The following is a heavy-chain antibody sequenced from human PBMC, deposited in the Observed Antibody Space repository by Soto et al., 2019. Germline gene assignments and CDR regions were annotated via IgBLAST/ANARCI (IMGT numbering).Heavy chain of an antibody. D-gene: IGHD4-4*01. CDR3: AKTTVTAGSWFDP. Sequence: SVKVSCKASGGTFSSYAISWVRQAPGQGLEWMGGIIPIFGTANYAQKFQGRVTITADESTSTAYMELSSLRSEDTAVYYRAKTTVTAGSWFDPWGQGTLVTVSS. V-gene: IGHV1-69*13. J-gene: IGHJ5*02. CDR2: IIPIFGTA. CDR1: GGTFSSYA.